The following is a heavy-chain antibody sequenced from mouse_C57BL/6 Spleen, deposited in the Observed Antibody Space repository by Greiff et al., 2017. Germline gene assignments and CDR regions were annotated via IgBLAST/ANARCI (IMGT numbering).Heavy chain of an antibody. V-gene: IGHV1-54*01. CDR3: ARNYGSNWYFDV. D-gene: IGHD1-1*01. CDR1: GYAFTNYL. J-gene: IGHJ1*03. Sequence: VKLMESGAELVRPGTSVKVSCKASGYAFTNYLIEWVKQRPGQGLEWIGVINPGRGGTNYNEKFKGKATLTADKSSSTAYMQLSSLTSEDSAVYFCARNYGSNWYFDVWGTGTTVTVSS. CDR2: INPGRGGT.